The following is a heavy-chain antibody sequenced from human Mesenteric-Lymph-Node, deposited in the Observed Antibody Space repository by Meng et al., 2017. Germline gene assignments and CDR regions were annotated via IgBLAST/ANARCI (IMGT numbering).Heavy chain of an antibody. CDR2: ISYDGSNK. J-gene: IGHJ4*02. V-gene: IGHV3-30*03. CDR1: GFTFSSYS. D-gene: IGHD3-10*01. Sequence: GESLKISCAASGFTFSSYSMNWVRQAPGKGLEWVAVISYDGSNKYYADSVKGRFTISRDNSKNTLYLQMNSLSAEDTAVYYCARSGPYSSGSNILFDFWGQGSLVTVSS. CDR3: ARSGPYSSGSNILFDF.